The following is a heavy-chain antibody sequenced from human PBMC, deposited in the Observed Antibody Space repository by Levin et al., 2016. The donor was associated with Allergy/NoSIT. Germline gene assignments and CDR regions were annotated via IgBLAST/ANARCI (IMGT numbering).Heavy chain of an antibody. CDR3: ARGGQQWLSYGMDV. CDR2: INYSGST. Sequence: SETLSLTCTVSGGSISSGDYYWSWIRQHPGKGLEWIGYINYSGSTYYNPSLKSRITISVDTSKNQFSLKLSSVTAADTAVYYCARGGQQWLSYGMDVWGQGTTVTVSS. CDR1: GGSISSGDYY. D-gene: IGHD6-19*01. J-gene: IGHJ6*02. V-gene: IGHV4-31*03.